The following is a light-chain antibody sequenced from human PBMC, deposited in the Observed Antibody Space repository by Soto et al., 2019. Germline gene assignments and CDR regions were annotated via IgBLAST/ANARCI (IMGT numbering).Light chain of an antibody. CDR3: QQYGGSLT. J-gene: IGKJ4*01. CDR2: GAS. V-gene: IGKV3-20*01. Sequence: DSVLTQSPGTLSLSPGESATLSCRASQSVTNNYLAWYQHKPGQAPRLLIYGASSRATGIPDRFSGSGSGTDFTLTVRRLEPEDFAVYFCQQYGGSLTFGGGTKVDIK. CDR1: QSVTNNY.